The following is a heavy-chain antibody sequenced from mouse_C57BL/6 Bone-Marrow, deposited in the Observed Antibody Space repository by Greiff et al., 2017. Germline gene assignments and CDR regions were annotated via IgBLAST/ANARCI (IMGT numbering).Heavy chain of an antibody. V-gene: IGHV1-80*01. CDR2: IYPGDGDT. CDR3: ARDWDYFDD. Sequence: QVQLQQSGAELVKPGASVKISCKVSGYAFSTYWMNWVKQRPGKGLEWIGQIYPGDGDTNYNGKFKGKATLTADQSSSTAYMQLSRMTSEDAAVYYCARDWDYFDDWGQGTTLTVSS. J-gene: IGHJ2*01. D-gene: IGHD4-1*01. CDR1: GYAFSTYW.